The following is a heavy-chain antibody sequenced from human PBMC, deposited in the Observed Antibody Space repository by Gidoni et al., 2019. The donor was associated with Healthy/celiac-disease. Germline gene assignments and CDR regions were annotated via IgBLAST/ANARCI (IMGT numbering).Heavy chain of an antibody. Sequence: QFQLMQSGAEVKTPGSAVKVSCKASGGTFSSYAISWVRQAPGQGLEWLGRIIPILGIANYAQKFQGRVTITADKSTSTAYMELSSLGSGDTAVYYCARASSGGSSRDYWGQGTLVTVSS. J-gene: IGHJ4*02. CDR1: GGTFSSYA. CDR2: IIPILGIA. D-gene: IGHD3-16*01. CDR3: ARASSGGSSRDY. V-gene: IGHV1-69*04.